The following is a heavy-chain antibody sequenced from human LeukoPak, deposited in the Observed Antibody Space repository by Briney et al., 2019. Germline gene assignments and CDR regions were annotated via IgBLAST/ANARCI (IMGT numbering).Heavy chain of an antibody. V-gene: IGHV3-48*03. Sequence: GGSLRLSCAASGFTFSRYEMNWVRQAPGKGLEWVSYISSSGSTKYYADSVKGRFNISRDNAKNSLYLQMNSLRAEDTAVYYCARIGQNYDLDYWGQGTLVTVSS. CDR1: GFTFSRYE. J-gene: IGHJ4*02. CDR3: ARIGQNYDLDY. CDR2: ISSSGSTK. D-gene: IGHD1-7*01.